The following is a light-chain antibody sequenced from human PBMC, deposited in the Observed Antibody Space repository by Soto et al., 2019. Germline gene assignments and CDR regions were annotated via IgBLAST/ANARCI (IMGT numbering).Light chain of an antibody. J-gene: IGKJ1*01. CDR1: QSVNTY. V-gene: IGKV1-39*01. CDR3: QQGYSNPWT. Sequence: DIQITESPSCLSPSVGNRVTITCRASQSVNTYLHWYQQKAGQAPKLLIYAASNLQSGVPSRFSGRGSGTDFTLTVESLQPEDFATYYCQQGYSNPWTFGQGSIVDVK. CDR2: AAS.